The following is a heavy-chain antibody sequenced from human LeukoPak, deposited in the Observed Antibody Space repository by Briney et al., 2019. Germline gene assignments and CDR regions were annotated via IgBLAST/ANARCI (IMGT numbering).Heavy chain of an antibody. CDR2: IYTSGST. Sequence: SETLSLTCTVSGGSISSYYWSWIRQPAGKGLEWIGRIYTSGSTNYNPSLKSRVTMSVDTSKNQFSLKLSSVTAADTAVYYCARDQSGYSYGTVDYWGQGTLVTVSS. J-gene: IGHJ4*02. CDR1: GGSISSYY. CDR3: ARDQSGYSYGTVDY. D-gene: IGHD5-18*01. V-gene: IGHV4-4*07.